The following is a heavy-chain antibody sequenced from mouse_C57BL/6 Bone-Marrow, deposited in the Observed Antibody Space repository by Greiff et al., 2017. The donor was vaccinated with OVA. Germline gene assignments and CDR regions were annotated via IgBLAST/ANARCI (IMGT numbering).Heavy chain of an antibody. CDR2: INPYNGGT. V-gene: IGHV1-19*01. CDR3: ARSRYGNPFAY. J-gene: IGHJ3*01. CDR1: GYTFTDYY. Sequence: VQLQQSGPVLVKPGASVKMSCKASGYTFTDYYMNWVKQSHGKSLEWIGVINPYNGGTSYNQKFKGKATLTVDKSSSTAYMELNSLTSEDSAVYYCARSRYGNPFAYWGQGTLVTVSA. D-gene: IGHD2-1*01.